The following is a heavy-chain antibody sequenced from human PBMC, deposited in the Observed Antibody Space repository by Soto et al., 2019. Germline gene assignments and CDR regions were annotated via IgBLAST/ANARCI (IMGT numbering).Heavy chain of an antibody. J-gene: IGHJ5*02. CDR1: GDSVSSTTTA. V-gene: IGHV6-1*01. Sequence: SQTLSPTCAISGDSVSSTTTAWNWIRQSPSRGLEWLGRTYYRSQWYSGYALSVKRRIAINAETYKHQFSLHLASVSPEDTSVYCSARGGVSAFQGLDPRGPGTLATVS. CDR2: TYYRSQWYS. D-gene: IGHD2-21*01. CDR3: ARGGVSAFQGLDP.